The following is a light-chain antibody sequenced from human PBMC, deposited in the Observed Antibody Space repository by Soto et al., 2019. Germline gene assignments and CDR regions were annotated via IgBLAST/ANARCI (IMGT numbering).Light chain of an antibody. CDR1: QSVSSF. Sequence: LTQSPATLSLSPGERATLSCRASQSVSSFLAWYQQKPGQAPRLLIYDASNRATGIPARFSGSGSGTDFTLTISSLEPEDFALYYCQQRSSWPRTFGQGTKVEIK. J-gene: IGKJ1*01. CDR2: DAS. V-gene: IGKV3-11*01. CDR3: QQRSSWPRT.